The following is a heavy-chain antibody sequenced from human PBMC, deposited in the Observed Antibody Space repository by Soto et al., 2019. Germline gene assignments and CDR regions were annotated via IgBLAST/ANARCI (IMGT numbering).Heavy chain of an antibody. CDR3: GKMLTGTSGHSDFDS. J-gene: IGHJ5*01. D-gene: IGHD5-18*01. V-gene: IGHV4-39*01. CDR1: GGSISSSSYY. Sequence: PSESLSLTCTVSGGSISSSSYYWGWIRQPPGKGLEWIGSIYYGGSTYYNPSLKSRVTISVDTSKNQFSLKLCSVTAAYTAVYFPGKMLTGTSGHSDFDSGGQGTLSTVSS. CDR2: IYYGGST.